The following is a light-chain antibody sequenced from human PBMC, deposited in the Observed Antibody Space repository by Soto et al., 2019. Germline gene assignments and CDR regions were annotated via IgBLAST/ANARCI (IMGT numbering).Light chain of an antibody. CDR1: QTINNN. V-gene: IGKV3-15*01. Sequence: VMTQAPATLSVSPGERATLSCRASQTINNNVAWYQLKDGQVPRLLIYGASTRATDIPARFSGSGSGTDFTLTISSLQSEDFAVYYCQQYNNWPPITFGQGTRLENK. J-gene: IGKJ5*01. CDR2: GAS. CDR3: QQYNNWPPIT.